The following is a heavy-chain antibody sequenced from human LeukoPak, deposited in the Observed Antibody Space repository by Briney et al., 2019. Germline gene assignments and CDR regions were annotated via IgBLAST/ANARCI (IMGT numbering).Heavy chain of an antibody. CDR1: GFSFGSYS. D-gene: IGHD3-22*01. CDR3: AKGPEKYYDSSGYYYS. Sequence: GGSLRLSCAASGFSFGSYSMNWVRQAPGKGLEWVSSISTSSKYIYYADSVKGRFTISRDNAKSLLYLQMNSLRAEDTAVYYCAKGPEKYYDSSGYYYSWGRGTLVTVSS. J-gene: IGHJ4*02. CDR2: ISTSSKYI. V-gene: IGHV3-21*06.